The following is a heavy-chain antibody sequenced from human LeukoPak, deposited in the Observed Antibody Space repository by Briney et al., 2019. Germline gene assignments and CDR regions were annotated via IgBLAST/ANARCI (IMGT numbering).Heavy chain of an antibody. V-gene: IGHV1-8*03. CDR2: MNPNSGNT. J-gene: IGHJ4*02. CDR3: ATSTGGVWFGELNR. CDR1: GYTFTSYD. D-gene: IGHD3-10*01. Sequence: ASVKVSCKASGYTFTSYDINWVRQATGQGLEWMGWMNPNSGNTGYAQKFQGRVTITRNTSISTAYMELGSLRSEDTAVYYCATSTGGVWFGELNRWGQGTLVTVSS.